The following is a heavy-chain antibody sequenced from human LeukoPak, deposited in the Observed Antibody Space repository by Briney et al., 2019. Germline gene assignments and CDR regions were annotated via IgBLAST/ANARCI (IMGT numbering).Heavy chain of an antibody. V-gene: IGHV3-23*01. J-gene: IGHJ6*03. Sequence: GGSLRLSCADSGFTFDSYAMGWVRQAPGKGLEWVSSLSGSDGSTYYADSVKGRFTISRDNAKNSLYLQMNSLRAEDTAVYYCARAPDYFYYYMDVWGKGTTVTVSS. CDR3: ARAPDYFYYYMDV. CDR1: GFTFDSYA. CDR2: LSGSDGST.